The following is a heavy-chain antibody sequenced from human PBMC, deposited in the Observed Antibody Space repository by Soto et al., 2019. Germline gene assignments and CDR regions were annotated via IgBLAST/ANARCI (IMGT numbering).Heavy chain of an antibody. CDR2: IDYVGST. V-gene: IGHV4-59*11. D-gene: IGHD3-10*01. CDR1: GDSINSRY. CDR3: VRQRGNYFDF. J-gene: IGHJ4*02. Sequence: SETLSLTCSASGDSINSRYWSWIRQPPGKGLEWIGYIDYVGSTNYAPSLQSRVTMSVDTSKNQVSLKLRYVTAADTAVYYCVRQRGNYFDFWGQGTLVTVSS.